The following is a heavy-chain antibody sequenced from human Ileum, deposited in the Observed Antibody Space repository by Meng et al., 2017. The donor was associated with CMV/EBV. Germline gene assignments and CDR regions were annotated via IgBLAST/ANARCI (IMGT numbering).Heavy chain of an antibody. J-gene: IGHJ4*02. CDR2: IIPILDRP. CDR3: ARDPTVVTAGFFDY. D-gene: IGHD4-23*01. V-gene: IGHV1-69*10. Sequence: SVKVSCKASGGTFNSYGISWVRQAPGQGLEWMGGIIPILDRPNYAQKFQGRVTITADKSTNTACMELTSLRSEDTAVYYCARDPTVVTAGFFDYWGQGTLVTVSS. CDR1: GGTFNSYG.